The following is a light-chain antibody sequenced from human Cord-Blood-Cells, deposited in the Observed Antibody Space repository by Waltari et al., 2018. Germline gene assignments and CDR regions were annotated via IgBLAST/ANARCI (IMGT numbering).Light chain of an antibody. J-gene: IGLJ3*02. Sequence: NFMLTQPHPVSESPGKTVTISCTRSSGRIASNYVQWYQQRPGSAPTTVIYEDNQRPSGVPDRFSGSIDSSSNSASLTISGLKTEDEADYYCQSYDSSNHWVFGGGTKLTVL. CDR3: QSYDSSNHWV. V-gene: IGLV6-57*03. CDR1: SGRIASNY. CDR2: EDN.